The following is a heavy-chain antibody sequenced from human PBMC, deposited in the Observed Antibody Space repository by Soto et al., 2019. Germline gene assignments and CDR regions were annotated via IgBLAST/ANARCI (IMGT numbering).Heavy chain of an antibody. CDR1: GFTFSSYA. Sequence: GGSLRLSCAASGFTFSSYAMSWVRQAPGKGLEWVSAISGGGGSTYYPDSVKGRVTISRDNSKNTLYVQMNSLRAEDTAVYYCAKDRSTIFGVVKTWAFDIWGQGTMVTVSS. CDR2: ISGGGGST. D-gene: IGHD3-3*01. J-gene: IGHJ3*02. V-gene: IGHV3-23*01. CDR3: AKDRSTIFGVVKTWAFDI.